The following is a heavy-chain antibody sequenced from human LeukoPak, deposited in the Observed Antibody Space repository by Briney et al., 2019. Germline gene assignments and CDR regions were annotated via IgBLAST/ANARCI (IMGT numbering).Heavy chain of an antibody. Sequence: PSETLSLTCAVYGGSFSGYYWSWIRQPPGKGLEWIGEINHSGSTNYNPSLKSRVTISVDTSKNQFSLKLSSVTAADTAVYYCARAPGITMVRGVTILVGFDIWGQGTMVTVSS. D-gene: IGHD3-10*01. CDR1: GGSFSGYY. V-gene: IGHV4-34*01. CDR2: INHSGST. CDR3: ARAPGITMVRGVTILVGFDI. J-gene: IGHJ3*02.